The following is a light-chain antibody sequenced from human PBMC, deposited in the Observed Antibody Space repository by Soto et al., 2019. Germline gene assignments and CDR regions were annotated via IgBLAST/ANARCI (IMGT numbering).Light chain of an antibody. J-gene: IGKJ4*01. CDR3: HQYYGAPLT. CDR1: QSLLSSRDNKNY. V-gene: IGKV4-1*01. Sequence: DIVMTQSPDSLPVSRGERATINCKSSQSLLSSRDNKNYFGWYQKKPGQPPKLIISWASTRESGVPDRISGSGSGTDFTLTISSLQAEDVAVYYCHQYYGAPLTFGGGTKVEL. CDR2: WAS.